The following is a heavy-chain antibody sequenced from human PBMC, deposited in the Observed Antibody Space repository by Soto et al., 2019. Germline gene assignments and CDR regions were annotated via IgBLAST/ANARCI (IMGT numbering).Heavy chain of an antibody. J-gene: IGHJ6*02. D-gene: IGHD3-10*01. Sequence: SETLSLTCTVSGDSLSTYYWTWIRQPPGRRLEWIGYIYYSGTTDYNPSLEGRVTISVDTSKNQFSLNLRSVTAADTAVYYCAREFTMVRGERYYGMDVWGQGTTVTVSS. V-gene: IGHV4-59*12. CDR3: AREFTMVRGERYYGMDV. CDR1: GDSLSTYY. CDR2: IYYSGTT.